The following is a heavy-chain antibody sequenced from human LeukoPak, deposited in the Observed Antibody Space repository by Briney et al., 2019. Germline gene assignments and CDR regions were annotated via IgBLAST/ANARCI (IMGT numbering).Heavy chain of an antibody. Sequence: GGSLRLSCAASGFTFSSYWMHWVRQAPGKGLVWVSRINSDGSSTSYADSVKGRFTISRDNSKNTLYLQMNSLRAEDTAVYYCAKGGDTYYYGSGSYYALDYWGQGTLVTVSS. CDR1: GFTFSSYW. J-gene: IGHJ4*02. CDR2: INSDGSST. D-gene: IGHD3-10*01. V-gene: IGHV3-74*01. CDR3: AKGGDTYYYGSGSYYALDY.